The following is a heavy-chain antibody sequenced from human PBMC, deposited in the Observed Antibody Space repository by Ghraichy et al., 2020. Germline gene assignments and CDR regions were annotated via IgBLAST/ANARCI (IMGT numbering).Heavy chain of an antibody. V-gene: IGHV3-23*01. Sequence: ISGSGGYTYYADSVRGRFTISRDNSNHTLYVQMNSLRVEYTAVYYCAKALTDYGDYAFDYWG. CDR2: ISGSGGYT. J-gene: IGHJ4*01. D-gene: IGHD4-17*01. CDR3: AKALTDYGDYAFDY.